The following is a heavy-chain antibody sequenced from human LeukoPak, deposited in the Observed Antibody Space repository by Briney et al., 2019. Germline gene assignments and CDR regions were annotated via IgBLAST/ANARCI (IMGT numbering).Heavy chain of an antibody. V-gene: IGHV3-11*04. CDR3: ARMTTVTSDAFDI. Sequence: GGSLRLSCAASRLTFSDYYMSWIRQAPGKGLEWVSYISSSGSTIYYADSVKGRFTISRDHAKNSLYLQMNTLRAEDTAVYYCARMTTVTSDAFDIWGQGTMVTVSS. CDR2: ISSSGSTI. CDR1: RLTFSDYY. J-gene: IGHJ3*02. D-gene: IGHD4-17*01.